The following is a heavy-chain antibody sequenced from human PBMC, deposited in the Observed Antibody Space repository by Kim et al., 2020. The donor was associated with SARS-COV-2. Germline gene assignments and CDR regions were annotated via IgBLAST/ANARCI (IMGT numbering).Heavy chain of an antibody. D-gene: IGHD3-10*01. CDR3: AAGTKGSGSYYDV. Sequence: YAQKFQERVTITRDMSTSTAYMELSSLRSEDTAVYYCAAGTKGSGSYYDVGGQGTLVTVSS. J-gene: IGHJ4*02. V-gene: IGHV1-58*01.